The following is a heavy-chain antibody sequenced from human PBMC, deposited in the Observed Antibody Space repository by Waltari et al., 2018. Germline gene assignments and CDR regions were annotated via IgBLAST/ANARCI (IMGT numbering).Heavy chain of an antibody. D-gene: IGHD3-10*01. CDR2: IYYSVST. CDR1: GGSISISIYY. V-gene: IGHV4-39*07. Sequence: QLQLQESGPGLVKPSETLSLTCTVSGGSISISIYYWGWIRQPPGKGLGWIGSIYYSVSTYYNPSLKSRGTISVDTSKNQFSLKLSSVTAADTAVYYCARVLLWFGEYSNWFDPWGQGTLVTVSS. CDR3: ARVLLWFGEYSNWFDP. J-gene: IGHJ5*02.